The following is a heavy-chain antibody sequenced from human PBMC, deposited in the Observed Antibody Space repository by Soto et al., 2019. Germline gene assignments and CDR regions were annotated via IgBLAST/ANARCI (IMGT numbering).Heavy chain of an antibody. CDR2: ISSTTNYI. V-gene: IGHV3-21*01. J-gene: IGHJ4*02. Sequence: GGSLRLSCAASGFTFSSSGMNWVRQAPGKGLEWVSSISSTTNYIYYADSMKGRFTVSGDNAKNSVYLEMNSLSAEDTALYYCARESEDLTSNFDYWGQGTLVTVSS. CDR3: ARESEDLTSNFDY. CDR1: GFTFSSSG.